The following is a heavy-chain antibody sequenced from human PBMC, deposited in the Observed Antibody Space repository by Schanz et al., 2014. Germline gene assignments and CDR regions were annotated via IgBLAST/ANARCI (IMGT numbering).Heavy chain of an antibody. CDR3: ARGGSVATIAPYTWFDP. CDR1: GGSISSATYY. V-gene: IGHV4-61*02. CDR2: IYSRGSS. J-gene: IGHJ5*02. D-gene: IGHD5-12*01. Sequence: QVQLQESGPGLVKPSQTLSLTCTVSGGSISSATYYWSWVRQPAGKGLEWIGRIYSRGSSTYNPSLKSRVTISIHPSNNQSSLKLNSVTAADTAVYYCARGGSVATIAPYTWFDPWGQGTLVTVSS.